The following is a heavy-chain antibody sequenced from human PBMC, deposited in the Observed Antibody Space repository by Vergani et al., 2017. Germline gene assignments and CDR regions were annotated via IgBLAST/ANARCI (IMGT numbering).Heavy chain of an antibody. CDR1: GYTFTGYY. CDR2: INPNSGGT. CDR3: ARAVRYFDWLLYVDY. Sequence: QVQLVQSGAEVKKPGASVKVSCKASGYTFTGYYMHWVRQAPGQGLEWMGWINPNSGGTNYAQKFQGRVTMTRDTSISTAYMELSRLRSDDTAVYYCARAVRYFDWLLYVDYWGQGTLVTVSS. D-gene: IGHD3-9*01. J-gene: IGHJ4*02. V-gene: IGHV1-2*02.